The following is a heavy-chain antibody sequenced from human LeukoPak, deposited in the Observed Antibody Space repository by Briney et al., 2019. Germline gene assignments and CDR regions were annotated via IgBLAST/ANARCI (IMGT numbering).Heavy chain of an antibody. D-gene: IGHD5-18*01. V-gene: IGHV3-21*01. Sequence: GGSLRLSCAASGFTFSSYEMNWVRQAPGKGLEWVSGISWNSGGIGYADSVKGRFTISRDNAKNSLYLQMNSLRAEDTAVYYCARCQDTAMVWYYYYYMDVWGKGTTVTVSS. CDR1: GFTFSSYE. J-gene: IGHJ6*03. CDR3: ARCQDTAMVWYYYYYMDV. CDR2: ISWNSGGI.